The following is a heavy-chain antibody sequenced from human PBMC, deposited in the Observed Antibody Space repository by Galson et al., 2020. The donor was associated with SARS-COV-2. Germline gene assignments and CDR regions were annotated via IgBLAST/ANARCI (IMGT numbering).Heavy chain of an antibody. Sequence: SETLSLTCTVSGGSIRSGDFSWSWIRQTPGKGLERLGYMFYSGSRYYNPSLKSRVTISLDTSENQFSLKLSSVTAADTAVYYCARGGYDYFDYWGQGTLVTVPS. V-gene: IGHV4-30-4*01. CDR2: MFYSGSR. J-gene: IGHJ4*02. CDR3: ARGGYDYFDY. CDR1: GGSIRSGDFS. D-gene: IGHD3-3*01.